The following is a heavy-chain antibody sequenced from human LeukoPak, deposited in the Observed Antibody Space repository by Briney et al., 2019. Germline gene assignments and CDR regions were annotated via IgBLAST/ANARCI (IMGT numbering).Heavy chain of an antibody. CDR3: ARDGDSSGYYNFDY. D-gene: IGHD3-22*01. CDR1: GFTVSSNY. CDR2: IYSGGST. J-gene: IGHJ4*02. Sequence: GGSLRLSCAASGFTVSSNYMSWVRQAPGKGLEWVSVIYSGGSTYYADSVKGRFTISRDNSKNTLYLQMNSLRAEDTAVYYCARDGDSSGYYNFDYWGQGTLVTVSS. V-gene: IGHV3-66*01.